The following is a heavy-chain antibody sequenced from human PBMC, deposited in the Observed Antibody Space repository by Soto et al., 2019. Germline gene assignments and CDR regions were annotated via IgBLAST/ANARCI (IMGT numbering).Heavy chain of an antibody. CDR2: INGDGSDQ. D-gene: IGHD3-22*01. V-gene: IGHV3-7*01. Sequence: EVQLAESGGGLVQPGGSLRLSCAASGFTFSSYWMTWVRQAPGKGLEWVAKINGDGSDQNYLDSVKGRFTISRDNAKTSLYQKMNSLRVDDTAVYYCTRNQVKADYWGQGTLVTVSS. J-gene: IGHJ4*02. CDR1: GFTFSSYW. CDR3: TRNQVKADY.